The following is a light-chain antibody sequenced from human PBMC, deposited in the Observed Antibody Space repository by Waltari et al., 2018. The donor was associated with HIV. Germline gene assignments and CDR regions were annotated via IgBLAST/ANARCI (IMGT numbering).Light chain of an antibody. CDR2: EVS. CDR1: SSDVGGYDF. V-gene: IGLV2-23*02. Sequence: QSALTQPASVSGSPGQSITISCTGTSSDVGGYDFVSWYQQHPGKAPKLMIYEVSKRPSGVSNRFSGSRSGNTASLTISGLQADDEADYFCCSYADSRSDVFGTGTNVTVL. J-gene: IGLJ1*01. CDR3: CSYADSRSDV.